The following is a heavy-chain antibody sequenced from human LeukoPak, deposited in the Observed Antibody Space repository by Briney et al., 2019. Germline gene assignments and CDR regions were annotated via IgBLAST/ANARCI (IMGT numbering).Heavy chain of an antibody. V-gene: IGHV4-39*01. CDR1: GGSISSSSYY. Sequence: SETLSLTFTVSGGSISSSSYYWGWTRQPPGKGLEWVGSIYYSGSTYYNPSLKSRVTISVDTSKNQFSLKLSSVTAADTAVYYCARHATLITIFGVVFGWFDPWGQGTLVTVSS. J-gene: IGHJ5*02. CDR2: IYYSGST. D-gene: IGHD3-3*01. CDR3: ARHATLITIFGVVFGWFDP.